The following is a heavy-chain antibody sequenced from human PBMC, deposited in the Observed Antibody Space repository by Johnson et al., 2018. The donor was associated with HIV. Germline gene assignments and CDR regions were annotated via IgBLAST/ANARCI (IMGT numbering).Heavy chain of an antibody. J-gene: IGHJ3*02. V-gene: IGHV3-20*04. Sequence: EVQLVESGGAVVRPGGSLRLSCAASGFIFDDYGMSWVRQAPGKGLEWVSGINWNGGTIHYAESVKGRFTISRDNSKNTLYLQMNSLRAEDTAVYYCARGRNAFDIWGQGTMVTVSS. CDR1: GFIFDDYG. CDR2: INWNGGTI. CDR3: ARGRNAFDI.